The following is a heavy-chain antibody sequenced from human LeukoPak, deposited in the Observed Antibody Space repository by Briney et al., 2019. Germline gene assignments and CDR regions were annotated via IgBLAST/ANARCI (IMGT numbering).Heavy chain of an antibody. J-gene: IGHJ4*02. CDR1: GGSFSGYY. V-gene: IGHV4-34*01. CDR3: ARGPIGDDDY. Sequence: SETLSLTCAVYGGSFSGYYWSWIRQPPGKGLEWIGEINHSGSTNYNPSLKSRVTISVDTSKNQFSLKLSSVTAADTAVYYCARGPIGDDDYWGQGTLVTVSS. D-gene: IGHD3-10*01. CDR2: INHSGST.